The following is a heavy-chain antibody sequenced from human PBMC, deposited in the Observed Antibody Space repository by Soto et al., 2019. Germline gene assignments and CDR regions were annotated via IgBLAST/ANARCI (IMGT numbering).Heavy chain of an antibody. CDR2: ISGSGGST. J-gene: IGHJ4*02. CDR1: RFTFSSYA. V-gene: IGHV3-23*01. D-gene: IGHD3-16*01. CDR3: AKDLLGVSKGFPLQFDN. Sequence: GGSLRLSCAASRFTFSSYAMSWVRQAPGKGLEWVSAISGSGGSTYYADSVKGRFTISRDNSKNTLYLQMNSLRAEDTAVYYCAKDLLGVSKGFPLQFDNWGQRTLVTVSS.